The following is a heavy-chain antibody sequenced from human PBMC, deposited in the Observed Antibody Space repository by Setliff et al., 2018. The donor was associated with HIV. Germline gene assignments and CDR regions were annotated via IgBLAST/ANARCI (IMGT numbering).Heavy chain of an antibody. CDR3: VKDVVKFWSGSGALDF. CDR1: GFTFNSYG. D-gene: IGHD3-3*01. J-gene: IGHJ4*02. V-gene: IGHV3-33*06. CDR2: IWYDASKK. Sequence: GGSLRLSCAASGFTFNSYGMHWVRQAPGKGLEWVALIWYDASKKEYADSVKGRFNILRDDSKKTVDLQMNSLRADDTAVYYCVKDVVKFWSGSGALDFSGPGTVVTVSS.